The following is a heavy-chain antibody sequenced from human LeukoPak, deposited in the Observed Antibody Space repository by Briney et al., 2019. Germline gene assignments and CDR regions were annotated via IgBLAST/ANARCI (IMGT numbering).Heavy chain of an antibody. Sequence: GESLKISCKGSGYSFTSYWIGWVRQMPGKGLEWMGIINPGDSDTRYSPSFQGQVTTSADKSISTAYLQWSSLKASDTAMYYCARSDKYDYVWGSYRYTADYWGQGTLVTVSS. CDR1: GYSFTSYW. D-gene: IGHD3-16*02. V-gene: IGHV5-51*01. CDR2: INPGDSDT. CDR3: ARSDKYDYVWGSYRYTADY. J-gene: IGHJ4*02.